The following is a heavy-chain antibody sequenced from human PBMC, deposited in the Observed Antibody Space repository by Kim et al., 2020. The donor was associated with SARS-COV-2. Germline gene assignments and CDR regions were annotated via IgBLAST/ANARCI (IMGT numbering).Heavy chain of an antibody. J-gene: IGHJ4*02. CDR3: ARRRIGESVDY. CDR2: T. Sequence: TRSSPSFQCQVTISADKSIRTAYLQWSSLKASDTAMYYCARRRIGESVDYWGQGTLVTVSS. D-gene: IGHD3-10*01. V-gene: IGHV5-51*01.